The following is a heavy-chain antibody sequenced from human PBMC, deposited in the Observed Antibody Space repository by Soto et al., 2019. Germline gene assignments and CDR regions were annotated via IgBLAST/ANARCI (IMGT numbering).Heavy chain of an antibody. V-gene: IGHV3-48*03. CDR2: IRGGGSPI. D-gene: IGHD1-7*01. CDR1: GLTFSTYE. Sequence: VQLVESGGGLVQPGGSLRLSCAASGLTFSTYEMNWVRQAPGKGLEWVSYIRGGGSPILYADSVKGRFTISRDNAKNSLYLQMNSLRAEDTAIYYCASKIFGTTYFDYWGQGALVTVSS. CDR3: ASKIFGTTYFDY. J-gene: IGHJ4*02.